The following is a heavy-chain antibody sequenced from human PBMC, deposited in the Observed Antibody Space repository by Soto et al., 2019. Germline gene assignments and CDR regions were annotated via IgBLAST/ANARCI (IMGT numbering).Heavy chain of an antibody. CDR1: GYTFTSYG. J-gene: IGHJ4*02. D-gene: IGHD1-26*01. V-gene: IGHV1-18*04. CDR3: ARDLNSRSDYNC. Sequence: QVQLVQSGAEMKKPGASVKVSCKASGYTFTSYGISWVRQAPGQGLEWMGWISSYNGDTNSAQKLQGRVTMTTDTSTSTAYIELRSLRSDDSAMYCCARDLNSRSDYNCWGQGTLVTVSS. CDR2: ISSYNGDT.